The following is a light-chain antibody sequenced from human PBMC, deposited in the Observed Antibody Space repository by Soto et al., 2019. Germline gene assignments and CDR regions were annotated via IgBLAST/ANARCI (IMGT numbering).Light chain of an antibody. Sequence: DIQMTQSPSTLSASVGDRVTFTCRASQSISSWLAWYQQKPGKAPKLLIYDASSLESGVPSRFSGSGSGTEFTLTISSLQPDDFATYYCQQYNSYSSITFGQGTRLEIK. V-gene: IGKV1-5*01. J-gene: IGKJ5*01. CDR1: QSISSW. CDR2: DAS. CDR3: QQYNSYSSIT.